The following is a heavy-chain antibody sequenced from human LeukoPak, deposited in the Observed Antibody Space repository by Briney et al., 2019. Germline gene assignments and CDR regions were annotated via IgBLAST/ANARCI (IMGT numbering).Heavy chain of an antibody. D-gene: IGHD3-10*01. J-gene: IGHJ6*03. CDR1: GFTVSMKY. V-gene: IGHV3-53*01. CDR2: IFSGGTT. Sequence: GGSLRLSCAASGFTVSMKYMTWVRQAPGKGLEWVSVIFSGGTTYYADSVKGRFTVSRDNSKNMMYLQMNSLRAEDAAVYYCARFSGPGMQHYYYYMDVWGTGTTVTVSS. CDR3: ARFSGPGMQHYYYYMDV.